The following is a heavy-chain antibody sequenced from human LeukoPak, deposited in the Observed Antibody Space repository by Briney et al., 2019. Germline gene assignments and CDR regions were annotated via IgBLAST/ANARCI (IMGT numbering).Heavy chain of an antibody. CDR2: IYYSGST. D-gene: IGHD1-20*01. Sequence: SETLSLTCTVSGGSISSSSYYWGWIRQPPGKGLEWIGSIYYSGSTYYNPSLKSRVTISVDTSKNQFSLKLSSVTAADTAVYYCARRRVGITGRGYYFDYWGQGTLVTVSS. CDR3: ARRRVGITGRGYYFDY. J-gene: IGHJ4*02. CDR1: GGSISSSSYY. V-gene: IGHV4-39*01.